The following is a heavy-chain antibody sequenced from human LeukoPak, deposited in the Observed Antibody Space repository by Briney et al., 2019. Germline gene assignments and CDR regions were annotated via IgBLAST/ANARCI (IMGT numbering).Heavy chain of an antibody. J-gene: IGHJ4*02. CDR3: AKGGDSSSWIFDF. CDR1: GFSFSSYA. D-gene: IGHD6-13*01. CDR2: LSGTGRST. Sequence: PGGSLRLSCAASGFSFSSYAMSWVRQAPGKGLEWVSGLSGTGRSTYYADSVRGRFTISRDNSKNTLFLQVNSLRAEDTAVYYCAKGGDSSSWIFDFWGQGTLVTVSS. V-gene: IGHV3-23*01.